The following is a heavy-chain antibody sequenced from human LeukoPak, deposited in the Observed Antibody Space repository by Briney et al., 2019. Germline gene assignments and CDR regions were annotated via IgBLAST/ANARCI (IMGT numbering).Heavy chain of an antibody. CDR3: ARAMTTVHYFDY. CDR2: ISYDGSNK. J-gene: IGHJ4*02. D-gene: IGHD4-11*01. Sequence: PGRSLRLSCAASGFTFSSYAMHWVRQAPGKGLEWVAVISYDGSNKYYADSVKGRFTISRDNSKNTLYLQMNSLRAEDTAVYYCARAMTTVHYFDYWGQGTLVTVSS. CDR1: GFTFSSYA. V-gene: IGHV3-30*14.